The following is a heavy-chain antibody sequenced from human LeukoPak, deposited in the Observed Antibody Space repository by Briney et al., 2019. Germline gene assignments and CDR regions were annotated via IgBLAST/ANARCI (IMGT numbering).Heavy chain of an antibody. CDR2: ISYDGSNK. Sequence: GRSLRLSCAASGFTLSDHAMYCVRQAPGKGLDWVAVISYDGSNKYYADSVKGRFTISTDSSQNTLSLQMNSLRPDDTAVYYCARDRFPGGYCSSTTCYFHGMDVWGQGTTVTVSS. CDR3: ARDRFPGGYCSSTTCYFHGMDV. V-gene: IGHV3-30*04. CDR1: GFTLSDHA. D-gene: IGHD2-2*01. J-gene: IGHJ6*02.